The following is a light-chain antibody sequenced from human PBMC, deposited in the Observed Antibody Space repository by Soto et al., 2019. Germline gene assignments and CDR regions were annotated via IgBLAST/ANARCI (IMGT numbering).Light chain of an antibody. Sequence: QSALTQPAAVSGSPGQSITISCTGTSSDIGGYNHVSWYQQHPGKAPQLMIYDVTNRPSGVSNRFSGSKSGNTASLTISGLQAEDEADYYCSSYTGITSLYLFGTGTKVTVL. CDR3: SSYTGITSLYL. CDR2: DVT. CDR1: SSDIGGYNH. V-gene: IGLV2-14*01. J-gene: IGLJ1*01.